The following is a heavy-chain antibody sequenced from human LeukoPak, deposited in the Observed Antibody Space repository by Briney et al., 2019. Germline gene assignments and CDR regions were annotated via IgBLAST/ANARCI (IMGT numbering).Heavy chain of an antibody. Sequence: KPSETLSLTCAVYGGSFSGYYWSWIRQPPGKGLEWIGEINHSGSTNYNPSLKSRVTISVDTSKNRFSLKLGSVTAADTAVYYCARGRSHCSSTSCPGAFDIWGQGTMVTVSS. V-gene: IGHV4-34*01. D-gene: IGHD2-2*01. CDR3: ARGRSHCSSTSCPGAFDI. CDR2: INHSGST. CDR1: GGSFSGYY. J-gene: IGHJ3*02.